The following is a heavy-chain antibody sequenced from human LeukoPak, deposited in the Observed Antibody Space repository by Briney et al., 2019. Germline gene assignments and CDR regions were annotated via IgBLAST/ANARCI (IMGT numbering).Heavy chain of an antibody. CDR1: GFTFDDYA. D-gene: IGHD2-2*01. CDR2: ISYDGSNK. Sequence: GKSLRLSCAPSGFTFDDYAMHWVRQAPGKGLEWVAVISYDGSNKYYADSVKGRFTISRDNSKNTLYLQMNSLRAEDTAVYYCARDGLEKVPAARGAFDIWGQGTMVTVSS. CDR3: ARDGLEKVPAARGAFDI. V-gene: IGHV3-30*04. J-gene: IGHJ3*02.